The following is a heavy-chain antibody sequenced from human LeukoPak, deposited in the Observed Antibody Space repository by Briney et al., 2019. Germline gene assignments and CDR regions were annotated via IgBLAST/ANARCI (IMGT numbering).Heavy chain of an antibody. D-gene: IGHD6-13*01. J-gene: IGHJ3*02. V-gene: IGHV3-23*01. CDR3: AKAFRDYDSSSYSAFDI. CDR2: ITGRT. Sequence: GGTLRLSCAASGFTFSSYAMRWVRQARGKGLEWVSTITGRTYYADSVKGRFTVSRDNSKSILYLQMSSLRADDTAVYYCAKAFRDYDSSSYSAFDIWGQGTMVTVSS. CDR1: GFTFSSYA.